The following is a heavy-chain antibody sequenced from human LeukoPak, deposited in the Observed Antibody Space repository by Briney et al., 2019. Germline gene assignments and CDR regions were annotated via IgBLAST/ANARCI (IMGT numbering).Heavy chain of an antibody. CDR2: ISSSSSTI. Sequence: GGSLRLSCAASGFTFGSFSMNWVRQAPGKGLECISYISSSSSTIYYADSVRGRFTISRDNAKNSLYLQMNSLRAEDTAVYYCARGLLGVVIHNWFDPWGQGTLVTVSS. J-gene: IGHJ5*02. V-gene: IGHV3-48*01. D-gene: IGHD3-3*01. CDR3: ARGLLGVVIHNWFDP. CDR1: GFTFGSFS.